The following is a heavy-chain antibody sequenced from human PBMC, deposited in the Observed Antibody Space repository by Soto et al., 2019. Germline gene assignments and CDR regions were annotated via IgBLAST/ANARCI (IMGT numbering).Heavy chain of an antibody. CDR1: GGSISSGGYS. Sequence: SETLSLTCALSGGSISSGGYSWSWIRQPPGKGLEWIGYIYHSGSTYYNPSLKSRVTISVDRSKNQFSLKLSSVTAADTAVYYCATVPDVWGQGTTVTVSS. CDR2: IYHSGST. CDR3: ATVPDV. V-gene: IGHV4-30-2*01. J-gene: IGHJ6*02.